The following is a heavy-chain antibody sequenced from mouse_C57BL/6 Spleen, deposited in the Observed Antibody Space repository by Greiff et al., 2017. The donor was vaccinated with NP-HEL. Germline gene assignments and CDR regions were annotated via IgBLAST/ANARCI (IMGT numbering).Heavy chain of an antibody. J-gene: IGHJ1*03. CDR1: GYSFTDYN. Sequence: VQLQQSGPELVKPGASVKISCKASGYSFTDYNMNWVKQSNGKSLEWIGVINPNYGTTSYNQKFKGKATLTVDQSSSTAYMQLNSLTSEDSAVYYCASEDYYGSSYDWYFDVWGTGTTVTVSS. CDR2: INPNYGTT. D-gene: IGHD1-1*01. CDR3: ASEDYYGSSYDWYFDV. V-gene: IGHV1-39*01.